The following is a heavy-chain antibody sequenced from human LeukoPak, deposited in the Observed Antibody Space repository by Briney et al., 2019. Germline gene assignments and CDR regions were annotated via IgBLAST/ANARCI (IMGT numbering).Heavy chain of an antibody. V-gene: IGHV3-15*01. D-gene: IGHD2-2*01. CDR3: TTDNRVVPDRVRFDC. Sequence: GGSLRLSCAASGFTFSNAWMGWVRQTPGKGLEWVGRMKGRPDGETTDYATPVKDRFTMSRDDSKNTLYLQMNSLKTEDTAVYYCTTDNRVVPDRVRFDCWGQGILVTVSS. CDR1: GFTFSNAW. CDR2: MKGRPDGETT. J-gene: IGHJ4*02.